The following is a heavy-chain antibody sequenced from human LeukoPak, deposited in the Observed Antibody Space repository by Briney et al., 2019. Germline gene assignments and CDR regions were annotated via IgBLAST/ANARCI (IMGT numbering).Heavy chain of an antibody. CDR2: ISYSGGT. CDR3: ATTGTTMVAYDYFDY. J-gene: IGHJ4*02. CDR1: GGSFSGYY. D-gene: IGHD1-1*01. V-gene: IGHV4-34*01. Sequence: SETLSLTCAVYGGSFSGYYWSGIRQPPGKGLECILSISYSGGTYYNPSLKSRVTISVDTSKNQFSLKLSSVTDADTGVYYCATTGTTMVAYDYFDYWGQGTLVTVSS.